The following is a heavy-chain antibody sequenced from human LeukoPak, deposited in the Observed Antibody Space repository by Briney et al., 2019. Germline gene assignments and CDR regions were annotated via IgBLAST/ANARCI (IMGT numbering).Heavy chain of an antibody. V-gene: IGHV1-2*02. CDR2: INPNSGGT. J-gene: IGHJ6*02. CDR3: ASPIVGATSYYYYGMDV. D-gene: IGHD1-26*01. Sequence: ASVKVSCKASGYTFTGCYMHWVRQAPGQGLEWMGWINPNSGGTNYAQKFQGRVTMTRDTSISTAYMELSRLRSDDTAVYYCASPIVGATSYYYYGMDVWGQGTTVTVSS. CDR1: GYTFTGCY.